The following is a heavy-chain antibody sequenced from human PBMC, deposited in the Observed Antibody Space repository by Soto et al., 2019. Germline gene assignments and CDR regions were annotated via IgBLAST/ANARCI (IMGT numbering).Heavy chain of an antibody. CDR3: AKESGGERYAAYFDL. V-gene: IGHV3-30*18. CDR2: ISAGGNTK. D-gene: IGHD2-21*01. J-gene: IGHJ4*02. Sequence: QVQLVESGGGVVQPGTSLRLACAASGFTLSNIGMQWVRHAPGNGLEWVAVISAGGNTKDYADSVKGRFTISRDNSKNSLFLQMNSLRTEDTAVYYCAKESGGERYAAYFDLWGQGTLVTVSA. CDR1: GFTLSNIG.